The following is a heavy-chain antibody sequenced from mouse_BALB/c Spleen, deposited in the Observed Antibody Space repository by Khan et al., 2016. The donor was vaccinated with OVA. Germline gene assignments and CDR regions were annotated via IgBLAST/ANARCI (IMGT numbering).Heavy chain of an antibody. Sequence: QVQLKQSGAELVKPGASVKLSCKASGYTFTSYYMYWVKQRPGQGLEWIGEINPSDGDTTFNEKFKSKATLTVDKSSSTVYMQLSSLTSEDSAVDYCRRSGYGTFAYWGQGTLVTVSA. CDR3: RRSGYGTFAY. D-gene: IGHD2-1*01. J-gene: IGHJ3*01. CDR2: INPSDGDT. V-gene: IGHV1S81*02. CDR1: GYTFTSYY.